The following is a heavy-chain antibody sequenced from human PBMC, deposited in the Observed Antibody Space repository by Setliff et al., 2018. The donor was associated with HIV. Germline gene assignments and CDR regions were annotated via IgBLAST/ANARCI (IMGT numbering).Heavy chain of an antibody. V-gene: IGHV3-66*02. J-gene: IGHJ4*02. D-gene: IGHD3-3*02. CDR3: ARDRRSPISLGLFDY. Sequence: GGSLRLSCSASGFTVSSNHMNWVRQAPGKGLDWVSVIYSDGRTYYADSVKGRFTISRDNSKNTVHLQMNRLRHEDTAVYYCARDRRSPISLGLFDYWGQGTLVTVSS. CDR1: GFTVSSNH. CDR2: IYSDGRT.